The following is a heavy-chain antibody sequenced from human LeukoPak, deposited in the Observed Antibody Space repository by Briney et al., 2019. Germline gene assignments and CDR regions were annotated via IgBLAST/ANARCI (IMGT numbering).Heavy chain of an antibody. J-gene: IGHJ4*02. Sequence: GGSLRLSCAASGFTFSSYGMHWVRQALGEGLEGVAVIWYDGSNKYYADSVKGRFTISRDNSKNTLYLQMNSLRAEDTAEYYCARDTRYCSGGSCYFYFDYWGQGTLVTVSS. V-gene: IGHV3-33*01. CDR3: ARDTRYCSGGSCYFYFDY. CDR1: GFTFSSYG. D-gene: IGHD2-15*01. CDR2: IWYDGSNK.